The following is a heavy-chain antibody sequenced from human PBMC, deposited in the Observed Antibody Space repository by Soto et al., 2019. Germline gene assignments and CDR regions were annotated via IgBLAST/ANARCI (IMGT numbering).Heavy chain of an antibody. Sequence: QVQLVQAGAEVKKPGSSVKVSCEASGGTFSSYAISWVRQAPGQGLEWMGGIIPIFGTANYAQTFQGRVTITADEPTSTAYMELSSLRSEDTAVYYCARGITMIENWFDPWGQGTLVTVSS. D-gene: IGHD3-22*01. CDR1: GGTFSSYA. V-gene: IGHV1-69*01. CDR3: ARGITMIENWFDP. J-gene: IGHJ5*02. CDR2: IIPIFGTA.